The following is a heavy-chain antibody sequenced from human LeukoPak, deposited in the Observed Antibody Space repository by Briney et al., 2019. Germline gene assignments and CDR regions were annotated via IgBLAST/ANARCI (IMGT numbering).Heavy chain of an antibody. D-gene: IGHD3-10*01. Sequence: SETLSLTCTVSGGSISSSSYYWGWIRQPPGKGLEWIGSIYYSGSTYYNPSLKSRVTISVDTSKNQFSLKLSSVTAADTAVYYCARDLVLLWFGESTHNWFDPWGQGTLVTVSS. V-gene: IGHV4-39*07. J-gene: IGHJ5*02. CDR1: GGSISSSSYY. CDR2: IYYSGST. CDR3: ARDLVLLWFGESTHNWFDP.